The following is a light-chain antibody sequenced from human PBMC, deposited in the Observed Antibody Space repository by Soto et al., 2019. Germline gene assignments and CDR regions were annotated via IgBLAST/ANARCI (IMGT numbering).Light chain of an antibody. CDR1: QNIDIW. CDR2: DAS. J-gene: IGKJ5*01. Sequence: DIQMTQSPSTLSASVGDRVTIACRASQNIDIWLSWYQQKPGKAPSLLIYDASNLKSGVPSRFSGSGSGTDFTLTISSLQPEDFATYYCQQNYSPPPITFGQGTRLEIK. V-gene: IGKV1-39*01. CDR3: QQNYSPPPIT.